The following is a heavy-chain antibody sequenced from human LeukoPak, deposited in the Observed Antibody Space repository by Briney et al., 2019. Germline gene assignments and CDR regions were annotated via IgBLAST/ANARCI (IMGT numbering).Heavy chain of an antibody. CDR1: GYTFTGYY. D-gene: IGHD6-19*01. CDR2: INPNSGGT. CDR3: ARDLYQWLPSTRPRDYYYYYMDV. V-gene: IGHV1-2*02. J-gene: IGHJ6*03. Sequence: VASVKVSCKASGYTFTGYYIHWVRQAPGQGLEYMGWINPNSGGTNYAQKFQGRVTMTRDTSISTAYMELSRLRSDDTAVYYCARDLYQWLPSTRPRDYYYYYMDVWGEGTTVTVSS.